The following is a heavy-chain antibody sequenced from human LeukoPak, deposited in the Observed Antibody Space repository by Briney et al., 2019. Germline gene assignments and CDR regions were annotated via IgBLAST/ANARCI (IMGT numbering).Heavy chain of an antibody. Sequence: ASVKVSCKASEYTFTGYYMHWVRQAPGQGLEWMGWINPNSGGTNYAQKFQGRVTMTRDTSISTAYMELSRLRSDDTAVYYCATLEPAAIFVSTVAWGQGTLVTVSS. CDR1: EYTFTGYY. J-gene: IGHJ5*02. CDR2: INPNSGGT. V-gene: IGHV1-2*02. D-gene: IGHD2-2*01. CDR3: ATLEPAAIFVSTVA.